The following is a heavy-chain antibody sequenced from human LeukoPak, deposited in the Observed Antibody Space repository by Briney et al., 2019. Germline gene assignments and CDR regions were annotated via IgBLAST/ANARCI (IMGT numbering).Heavy chain of an antibody. J-gene: IGHJ4*02. CDR3: AKDGTVTYLYYFDY. CDR1: GFTFSNYA. V-gene: IGHV3-23*01. CDR2: ISGSGDAT. Sequence: GGSLRLSCAVSGFTFSNYAISWVRQAPGKGLEWVSSISGSGDATKYADSVMGRFTISRDNSKNTLYLQMNSLRAEDTAVYYCAKDGTVTYLYYFDYWGQGTLVTVSS. D-gene: IGHD4-17*01.